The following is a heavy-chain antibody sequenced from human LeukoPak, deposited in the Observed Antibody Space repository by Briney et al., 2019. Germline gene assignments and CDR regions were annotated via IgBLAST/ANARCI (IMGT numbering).Heavy chain of an antibody. CDR1: GFTFSRYW. CDR3: ALAAGGGFYN. Sequence: GGSLRLSCAASGFTFSRYWMSRVRQAPGKGVEWVANIKEDGSETNYGDSVKGRFTISRDNAENSLYMQMNSLRVDDTAVYYCALAAGGGFYNWGQGTLVTVSS. D-gene: IGHD6-25*01. J-gene: IGHJ4*02. CDR2: IKEDGSET. V-gene: IGHV3-7*01.